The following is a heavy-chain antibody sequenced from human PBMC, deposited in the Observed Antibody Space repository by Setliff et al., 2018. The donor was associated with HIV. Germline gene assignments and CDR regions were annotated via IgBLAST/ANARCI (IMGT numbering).Heavy chain of an antibody. V-gene: IGHV4-59*01. CDR2: VYYSGDT. CDR1: RGSINSNY. Sequence: ASETLSLTCTVSRGSINSNYWTWIRQPPGMGLEWIGFVYYSGDTNYNPSLKIRVSISLDTSKSQFSLKLTSSSAADTAVYYCARGPATSGLGYYMDIWGKGTTVTVSS. J-gene: IGHJ6*03. CDR3: ARGPATSGLGYYMDI. D-gene: IGHD5-12*01.